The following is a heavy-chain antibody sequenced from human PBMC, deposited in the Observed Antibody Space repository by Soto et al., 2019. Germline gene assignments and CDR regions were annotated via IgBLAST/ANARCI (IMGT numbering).Heavy chain of an antibody. Sequence: QVQLVQSGAEVKKPGASVKVSCKASGYTFTSYYMHWVRQAPGQGLEWMGIINPSGGSTSYAQKFQGRVTMTRDTSTSTVYMELSSLRSEDTAVYYCARNQPPRQYCSGGSCSTDFDYWGQGTLVTVSS. CDR3: ARNQPPRQYCSGGSCSTDFDY. V-gene: IGHV1-46*01. CDR2: INPSGGST. CDR1: GYTFTSYY. J-gene: IGHJ4*02. D-gene: IGHD2-15*01.